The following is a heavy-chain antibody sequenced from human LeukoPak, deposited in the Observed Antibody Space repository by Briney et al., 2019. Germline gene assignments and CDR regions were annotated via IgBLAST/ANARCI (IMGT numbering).Heavy chain of an antibody. CDR2: IYPSDSDT. CDR3: ASGRYFDWLFHDY. Sequence: GESLKISCKGSGYSFINYWIGWVRQMPGKGLEWMGIIYPSDSDTRYSPSFQGQVTISADKSISTAYLQWSSLKASDTAMYHCASGRYFDWLFHDYWGQGTLVTVSS. V-gene: IGHV5-51*01. CDR1: GYSFINYW. J-gene: IGHJ4*02. D-gene: IGHD3-9*01.